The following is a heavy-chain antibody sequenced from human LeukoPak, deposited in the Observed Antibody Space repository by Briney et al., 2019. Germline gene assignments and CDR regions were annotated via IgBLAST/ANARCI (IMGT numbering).Heavy chain of an antibody. Sequence: KVSCKASGGTFSNYATSWVRQAPGQGLEWMGGTVPMFGTANYAQKFLGRVTITADESTSTAYMELSSLRSEDTAVYYCARRYHDYYDSSGYLYYFDYWGQGTLVTVSS. CDR2: TVPMFGTA. D-gene: IGHD3-22*01. CDR1: GGTFSNYA. CDR3: ARRYHDYYDSSGYLYYFDY. V-gene: IGHV1-69*01. J-gene: IGHJ4*02.